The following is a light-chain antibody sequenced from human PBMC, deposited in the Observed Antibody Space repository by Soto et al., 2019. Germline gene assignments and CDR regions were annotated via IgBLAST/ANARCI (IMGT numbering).Light chain of an antibody. J-gene: IGKJ5*01. CDR2: APS. Sequence: EIGLTQSPATLCLSPGERASLXCRASQSGSSNFAWSQQRAGQAPRRLICAPSNRATGILARFIGSGSGKDFTLNISSLEPADFAVYYCQQRSNWPPITFGQGTRLEIK. V-gene: IGKV3-11*01. CDR3: QQRSNWPPIT. CDR1: QSGSSN.